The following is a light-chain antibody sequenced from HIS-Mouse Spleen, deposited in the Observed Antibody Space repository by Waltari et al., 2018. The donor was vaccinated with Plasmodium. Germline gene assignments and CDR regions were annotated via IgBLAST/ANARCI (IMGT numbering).Light chain of an antibody. CDR1: QSVSSY. J-gene: IGKJ4*01. CDR2: DAS. Sequence: EIVLTQSPATLSLSPGERATLSCRASQSVSSYLAWYQQKPGQAPSLLSYDASNRATGIPARFSGSGFWTDFTLTISRLEPEDFAVYYCQQRSNWPRVLTFGGGTKVEIK. CDR3: QQRSNWPRVLT. V-gene: IGKV3-11*01.